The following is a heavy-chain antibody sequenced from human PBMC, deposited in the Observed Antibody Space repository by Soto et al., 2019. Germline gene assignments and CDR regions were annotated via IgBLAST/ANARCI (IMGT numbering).Heavy chain of an antibody. CDR3: ARDRGGDGYNHFDY. V-gene: IGHV1-69*12. CDR1: GGTFSSYA. D-gene: IGHD5-12*01. CDR2: IIPIFGTA. J-gene: IGHJ4*02. Sequence: QVQLVQSGAEVKKPGSSVKVSCKASGGTFSSYAISWVRQAPGQGLEWMGGIIPIFGTANYAQKLQGRVTITADESTSTAYKELSRLRTEDTAVYCCARDRGGDGYNHFDYWRQGTLVAVAS.